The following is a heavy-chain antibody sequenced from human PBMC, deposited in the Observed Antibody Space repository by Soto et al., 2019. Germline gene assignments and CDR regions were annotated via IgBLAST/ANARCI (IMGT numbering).Heavy chain of an antibody. CDR2: IWYDGSNK. V-gene: IGHV3-33*01. D-gene: IGHD3-9*01. CDR3: ARGDILTGYARYYYYYGMDV. Sequence: QVQLVESGGGVVQPGRSLRLSCAASGFTFSSYGMHWVRQAPGKGQEWVAVIWYDGSNKYYADSVKGRFTISRDNSKNTLYLQMNSLRAEDTAVYYCARGDILTGYARYYYYYGMDVWGQGTTVTVSS. CDR1: GFTFSSYG. J-gene: IGHJ6*02.